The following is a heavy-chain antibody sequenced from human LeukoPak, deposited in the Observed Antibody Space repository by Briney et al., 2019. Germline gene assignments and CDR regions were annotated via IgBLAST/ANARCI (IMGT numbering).Heavy chain of an antibody. CDR1: GGSISSSSYY. J-gene: IGHJ4*02. Sequence: PSETLSLTCTVPGGSISSSSYYWGWIRQPPGKGLEWIGSIYYSGSTYYNPSLKSRVTISVDTSKNQFSLKLSSVTAADTAVYYCARSQTVGYCSSTSCYDDYWGQGTLVTVSS. D-gene: IGHD2-2*01. CDR3: ARSQTVGYCSSTSCYDDY. V-gene: IGHV4-39*01. CDR2: IYYSGST.